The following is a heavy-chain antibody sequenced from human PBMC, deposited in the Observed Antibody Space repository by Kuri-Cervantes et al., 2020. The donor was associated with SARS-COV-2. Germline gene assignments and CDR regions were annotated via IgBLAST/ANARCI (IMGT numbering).Heavy chain of an antibody. CDR3: TKDYFDNSGTFDY. CDR2: ISWNSRSI. D-gene: IGHD3-22*01. J-gene: IGHJ4*02. V-gene: IGHV3-9*01. Sequence: SLKISCAASGFTFSSYSMNWVRQAPGKGSEWVSGISWNSRSIGYADSVKGRFTISRDNAKNSLYLQMNSLRAEDTALYYCTKDYFDNSGTFDYWGQGTLVTVSS. CDR1: GFTFSSYS.